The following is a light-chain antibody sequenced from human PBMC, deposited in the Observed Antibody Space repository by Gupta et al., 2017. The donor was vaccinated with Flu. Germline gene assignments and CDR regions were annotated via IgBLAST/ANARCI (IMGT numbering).Light chain of an antibody. CDR3: MQALKNPHT. CDR1: QSLLHSNGYNY. Sequence: IVMTQSPLSLPVTPGEPATISCRSSQSLLHSNGYNYLDWYLQKPGQSPQLLIHLGSNRASGVPDRFSGSGSGTDLTLNISSVEAEDVGVYYCMQALKNPHTFGQGTKLEIK. V-gene: IGKV2-28*01. CDR2: LGS. J-gene: IGKJ2*01.